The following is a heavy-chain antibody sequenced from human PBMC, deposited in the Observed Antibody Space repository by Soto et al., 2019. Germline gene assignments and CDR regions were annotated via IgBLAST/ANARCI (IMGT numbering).Heavy chain of an antibody. J-gene: IGHJ4*02. CDR3: ARDLSRGITMIGLEIPY. Sequence: SGGSLRLSCAASAFTFNTFAMHLVRQAPGKGLELVAIISYHASKRYYAESVKGRFTISRDNSKNTVYLQMSSLRVDDTAVYYCARDLSRGITMIGLEIPYWGQGTPVSVSS. D-gene: IGHD3-22*01. V-gene: IGHV3-30-3*01. CDR1: AFTFNTFA. CDR2: ISYHASKR.